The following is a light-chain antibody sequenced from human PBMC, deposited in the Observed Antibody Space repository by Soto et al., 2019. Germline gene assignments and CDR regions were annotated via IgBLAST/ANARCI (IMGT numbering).Light chain of an antibody. J-gene: IGLJ1*01. CDR1: SSDVGGYNY. CDR3: RSYTSTRGV. V-gene: IGLV2-14*01. Sequence: QSVLAQPASLSGSPGQSITISCTGTSSDVGGYNYVSWYQQHPGKAPKLMIYDVSNRPSGVSNRFSGSKSGNTASLTISGLQAEDEADYYCRSYTSTRGVFGTGTKVNV. CDR2: DVS.